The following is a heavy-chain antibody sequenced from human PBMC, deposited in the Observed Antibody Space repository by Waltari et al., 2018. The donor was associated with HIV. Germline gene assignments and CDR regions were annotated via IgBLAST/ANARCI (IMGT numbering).Heavy chain of an antibody. CDR1: GFTFSSYA. CDR2: ISGSGGST. CDR3: AKTYCSGGSCYEGLDY. J-gene: IGHJ4*02. V-gene: IGHV3-23*01. D-gene: IGHD2-15*01. Sequence: EVQLLESGGGLVQPGGSLRLSCAASGFTFSSYAMSWVRQAPGKGLEWVSAISGSGGSTYYADSVKGRFTISRDNSKNTLYLQMNSLRAEDTAVYYCAKTYCSGGSCYEGLDYWGQGTLVTVSS.